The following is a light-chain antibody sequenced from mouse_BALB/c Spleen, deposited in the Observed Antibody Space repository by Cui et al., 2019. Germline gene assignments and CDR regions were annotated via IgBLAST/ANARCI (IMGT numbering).Light chain of an antibody. Sequence: IVPNQSPTILSSSPGEKVTMTCSASSSVSYMYWYQQKPGSSPKPWIYVTSNLASGVPVRFSGSGSGTSYSLTISSMEAEDAATYYCQQWSSYPLTFGGGTKLEIK. J-gene: IGKJ1*01. CDR2: VTS. V-gene: IGKV4-68*01. CDR1: SSVSY. CDR3: QQWSSYPLT.